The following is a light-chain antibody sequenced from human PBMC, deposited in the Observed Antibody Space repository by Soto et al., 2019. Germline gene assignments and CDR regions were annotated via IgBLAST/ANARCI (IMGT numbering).Light chain of an antibody. CDR1: SSDVGGYNY. CDR2: EVS. V-gene: IGLV2-8*01. J-gene: IGLJ2*01. Sequence: QSALTQPPSASGSPGQSVTISCTGTSSDVGGYNYVSWSQQHPGKAPKLMIYEVSKRPSGVPDRFSGSKSGNTASLTVSGLRAEVEDEYYCCSYAGSNIVVFGGGSK. CDR3: CSYAGSNIVV.